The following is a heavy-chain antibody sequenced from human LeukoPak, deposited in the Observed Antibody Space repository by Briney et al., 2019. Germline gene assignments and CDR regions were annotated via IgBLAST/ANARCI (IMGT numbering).Heavy chain of an antibody. CDR2: IYSGGMT. V-gene: IGHV4-39*01. Sequence: SETLSLTCTVTGGSISSGDYYRSWLRQPPGKGLEWIASIYSGGMTFYSPSLKSRLTISADTSRNHFSLRLSSVTAADTALYFCARHFDHPTAYFDSWGQGSLVTVSS. J-gene: IGHJ4*02. D-gene: IGHD1-14*01. CDR3: ARHFDHPTAYFDS. CDR1: GGSISSGDYY.